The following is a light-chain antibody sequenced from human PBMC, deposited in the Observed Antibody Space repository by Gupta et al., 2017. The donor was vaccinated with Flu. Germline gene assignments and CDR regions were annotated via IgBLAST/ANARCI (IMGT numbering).Light chain of an antibody. CDR1: QSISTY. V-gene: IGKV1-39*01. CDR3: QQSYRLAT. J-gene: IGKJ1*01. CDR2: TAS. Sequence: DIEMTQSPSSLSASVGDRVTITCRASQSISTYLNWYQYKPGKAPKLLIYTASSLHSGFPSRFSGSGSGTDFTLTIRSLQPEDIATYYCQQSYRLATFGQGTKVEIK.